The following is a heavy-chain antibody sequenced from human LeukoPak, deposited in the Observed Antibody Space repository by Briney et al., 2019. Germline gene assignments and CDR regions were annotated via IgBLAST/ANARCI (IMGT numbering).Heavy chain of an antibody. CDR2: IYPGNSDT. CDR1: GHSFTNYW. D-gene: IGHD6-13*01. J-gene: IGHJ4*02. CDR3: ARFTSSWTRPRPDY. Sequence: GESLKISCKGYGHSFTNYWIGWVRQMPGKGLECMGIIYPGNSDTRYSPSFQGQVAISVDKSISTAYLQWSSLKASDSAIYYCARFTSSWTRPRPDYWGQGTLVTVSS. V-gene: IGHV5-51*01.